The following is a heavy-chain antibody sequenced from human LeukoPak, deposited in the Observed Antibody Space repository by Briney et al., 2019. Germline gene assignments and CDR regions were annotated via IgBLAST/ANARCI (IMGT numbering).Heavy chain of an antibody. Sequence: SETLSLTCTVSGGSISSYYWSWIRQPPGKGLEWIGYIYYSGSTNYNPSLKSRVTISVDTSKNQFSLKLSSVTAEDTAVYYCARGVPYDFWSGYSPRYYFDYWGQGTLVTVSS. CDR1: GGSISSYY. J-gene: IGHJ4*02. CDR2: IYYSGST. V-gene: IGHV4-59*01. CDR3: ARGVPYDFWSGYSPRYYFDY. D-gene: IGHD3-3*01.